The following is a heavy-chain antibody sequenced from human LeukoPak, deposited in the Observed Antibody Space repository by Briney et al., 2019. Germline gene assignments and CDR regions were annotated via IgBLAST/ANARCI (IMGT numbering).Heavy chain of an antibody. CDR3: TREGILAGVDY. CDR1: GFTFTSFW. CDR2: IKQDGSEK. V-gene: IGHV3-7*01. D-gene: IGHD6-13*01. Sequence: GGSLRLSCAASGFTFTSFWMSWVRLAPGKGLEWVANIKQDGSEKNYVDSVKGRFTISRDNAKNSMSLQMNSLRAEDTAMYYCTREGILAGVDYWGQGILVTVSS. J-gene: IGHJ4*02.